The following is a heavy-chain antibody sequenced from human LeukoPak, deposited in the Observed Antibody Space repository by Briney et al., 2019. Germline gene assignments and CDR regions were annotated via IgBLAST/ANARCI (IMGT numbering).Heavy chain of an antibody. J-gene: IGHJ4*02. CDR1: GRSISSYY. CDR2: IYYSGST. V-gene: IGHV4-59*01. D-gene: IGHD6-13*01. CDR3: ARGTAAAANDY. Sequence: SEPLSLTCTVSGRSISSYYWSWIRQPPGKGLEWIGYIYYSGSTNYNPSLKSRVTISVDTSKNQFSLKLSSVTAADTAVYYCARGTAAAANDYWGQGTLVTVSS.